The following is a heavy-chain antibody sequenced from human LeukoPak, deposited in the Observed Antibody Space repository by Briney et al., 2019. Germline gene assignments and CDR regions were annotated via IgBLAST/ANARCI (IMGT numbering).Heavy chain of an antibody. V-gene: IGHV3-30*02. CDR2: IWYDGSNK. Sequence: PGGSLRLSCAASGFTFSSYGMHWVRQAPGKGLEWVAVIWYDGSNKYYADSVKGRFTISRDNSKNTLYLQMNSLRAEDTAVYYCANDILTGYPVDYWGQGTLVTVSS. J-gene: IGHJ4*02. CDR3: ANDILTGYPVDY. CDR1: GFTFSSYG. D-gene: IGHD3-9*01.